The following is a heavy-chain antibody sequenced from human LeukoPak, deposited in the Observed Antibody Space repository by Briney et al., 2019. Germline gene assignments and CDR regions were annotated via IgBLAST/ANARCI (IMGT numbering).Heavy chain of an antibody. D-gene: IGHD3-9*01. CDR3: ARGVSYYDILTGYYPPLFDY. CDR2: ISSSGSTI. CDR1: GFTFSDYY. V-gene: IGHV3-11*01. Sequence: GGSLRLSCAASGFTFSDYYMSWIRQAPGKGLEWVSYISSSGSTIYYADSVKGRFTISRDNAKNSLYLQMNSLRAEDTAVYYCARGVSYYDILTGYYPPLFDYWGQGTLVTVSS. J-gene: IGHJ4*02.